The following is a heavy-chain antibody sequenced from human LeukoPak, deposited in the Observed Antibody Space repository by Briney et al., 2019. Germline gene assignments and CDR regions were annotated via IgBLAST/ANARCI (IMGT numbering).Heavy chain of an antibody. D-gene: IGHD3-16*02. CDR3: ARAGYTISSYRFDY. Sequence: SETLSLTCSVSSGSINSYWWSWIRQPAGKGLEFIGRIYTTGMTNYNPSLKSRVSMSVNTSKNQFSLELRSVTAADTAVYFCARAGYTISSYRFDYWGQGALVTVSS. V-gene: IGHV4-4*07. CDR1: SGSINSYW. CDR2: IYTTGMT. J-gene: IGHJ4*02.